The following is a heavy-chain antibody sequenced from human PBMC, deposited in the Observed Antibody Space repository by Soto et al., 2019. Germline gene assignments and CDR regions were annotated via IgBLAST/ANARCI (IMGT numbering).Heavy chain of an antibody. Sequence: EVQLVESGGGLVKPGGSLRLSCAASGFTFSSYSMNWVRQAPGKGLEWVSSISSSSSYIYYDDSVKGRFTISRDNANKSMYMKINSRRAEDTAGYSWSRDRVSRVQLERRWLGMDVWGQGPTVTVSS. D-gene: IGHD1-1*01. CDR2: ISSSSSYI. V-gene: IGHV3-21*01. CDR3: SRDRVSRVQLERRWLGMDV. J-gene: IGHJ6*02. CDR1: GFTFSSYS.